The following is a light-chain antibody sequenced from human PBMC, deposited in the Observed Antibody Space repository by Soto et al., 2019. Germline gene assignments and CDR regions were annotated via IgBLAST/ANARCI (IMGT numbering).Light chain of an antibody. J-gene: IGKJ2*01. CDR2: GAS. Sequence: VLTQSPGTLSLSPGERATISCRASQTISSSYLAWYQHKPGQAPRLLIYGASSRATGIPHRFSGSGSGTDFTLTISRLEPVDCGVYYCQQYGGSPPYTFGQGTRLEIK. CDR1: QTISSSY. CDR3: QQYGGSPPYT. V-gene: IGKV3-20*01.